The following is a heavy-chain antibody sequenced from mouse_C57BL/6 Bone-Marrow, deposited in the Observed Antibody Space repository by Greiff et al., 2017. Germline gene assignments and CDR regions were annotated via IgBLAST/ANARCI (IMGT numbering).Heavy chain of an antibody. D-gene: IGHD1-1*01. V-gene: IGHV5-4*03. CDR1: GFTFSSYS. CDR3: AIYGNSSFDY. CDR2: ISDAGSYT. J-gene: IGHJ2*01. Sequence: EVMLVESGGGLVKPGGSLKLSCAASGFTFSSYSMSWVRQTPEKRLEWVATISDAGSYTYYPDNVKGRYTISRDNAKNNLYLQMSHLKSEDTSMYYCAIYGNSSFDYWGQGTTLTVSS.